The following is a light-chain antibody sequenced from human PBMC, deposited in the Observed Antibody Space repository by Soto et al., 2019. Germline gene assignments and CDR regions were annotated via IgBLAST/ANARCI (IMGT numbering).Light chain of an antibody. V-gene: IGLV1-40*01. CDR3: QSYDSSLSGGV. Sequence: QSVLTQPPSVSGAPGQKVTISCTRSSSNIGAAYDVHWYQPLPGTAPKLLIYGNNNRPSGVPDRFSGSKSGTSASLAITGLQAEDEADYYCQSYDSSLSGGVFGGGTKLTVL. CDR1: SSNIGAAYD. J-gene: IGLJ3*02. CDR2: GNN.